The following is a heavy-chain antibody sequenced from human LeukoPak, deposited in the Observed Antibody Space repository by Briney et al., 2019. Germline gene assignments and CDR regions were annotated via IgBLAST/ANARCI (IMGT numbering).Heavy chain of an antibody. D-gene: IGHD6-19*01. V-gene: IGHV1-69*13. Sequence: GASVKVSCKASGGTFSSYAISWVRQAPGQGLEWMGGIIPIFGTANYAQKFQGRVTITVDESTSTAYMELSSLRSEDTAVYYCARGEAVAVRYYYMDVWGKGTTVTISS. CDR2: IIPIFGTA. J-gene: IGHJ6*03. CDR1: GGTFSSYA. CDR3: ARGEAVAVRYYYMDV.